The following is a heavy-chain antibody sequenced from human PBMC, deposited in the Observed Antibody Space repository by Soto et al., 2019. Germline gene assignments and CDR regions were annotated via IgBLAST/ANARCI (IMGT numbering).Heavy chain of an antibody. J-gene: IGHJ6*03. Sequence: SETLSLTCAVYGGSFSGYYWSWIRQPPGKGLEWIGEINHSGSTNYNPSLKSRVTISVDTSKNQFSLKLGSVTAADTAVYYCARVFPGYGSGSYYYMDVWGKGTTVTVSS. CDR2: INHSGST. V-gene: IGHV4-34*01. CDR3: ARVFPGYGSGSYYYMDV. CDR1: GGSFSGYY. D-gene: IGHD3-10*01.